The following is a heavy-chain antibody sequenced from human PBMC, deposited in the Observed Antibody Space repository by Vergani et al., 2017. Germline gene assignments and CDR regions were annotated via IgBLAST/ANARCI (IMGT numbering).Heavy chain of an antibody. CDR3: AGASSIAARVFDY. D-gene: IGHD6-6*01. Sequence: EVQLVESGGGLVQPGGSLRLSCAASGFTFSSYSMNWVRQAPGKGLEWVSSISSSSSYIYYADSVKGRFTISRDNAKNSLYLQMNSLRAEDTAVYYCAGASSIAARVFDYWGQGTLVTVSS. V-gene: IGHV3-21*01. CDR1: GFTFSSYS. CDR2: ISSSSSYI. J-gene: IGHJ4*02.